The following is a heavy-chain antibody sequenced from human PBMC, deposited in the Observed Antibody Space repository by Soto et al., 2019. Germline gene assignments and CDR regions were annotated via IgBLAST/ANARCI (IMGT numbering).Heavy chain of an antibody. CDR2: IYYSGST. V-gene: IGHV4-59*01. J-gene: IGHJ4*02. D-gene: IGHD6-13*01. CDR1: GGSISSYY. CDR3: ARSYSSSWYFDY. Sequence: SETLSLTRTVSGGSISSYYWSWIRQPPGKGLGWIGDIYYSGSTNYNPSLKSRVPISVDTSKNQFSLKLSSVTAADTAVYYCARSYSSSWYFDYWGQGTLVTVSS.